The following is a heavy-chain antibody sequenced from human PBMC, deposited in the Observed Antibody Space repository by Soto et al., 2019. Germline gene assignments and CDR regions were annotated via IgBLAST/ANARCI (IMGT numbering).Heavy chain of an antibody. J-gene: IGHJ4*02. CDR1: GGSISSGDYY. V-gene: IGHV4-30-4*01. CDR2: IYYSGST. D-gene: IGHD3-16*02. CDR3: ARHNYDYVWGSYRRTNYFDY. Sequence: SETLSLTCTVSGGSISSGDYYWSWIRQPPGKGLEWIGYIYYSGSTYYNPSLKSRVTISVDTSKNQFSLKLSSVTAADTAVYYCARHNYDYVWGSYRRTNYFDYWGQGTLVTVS.